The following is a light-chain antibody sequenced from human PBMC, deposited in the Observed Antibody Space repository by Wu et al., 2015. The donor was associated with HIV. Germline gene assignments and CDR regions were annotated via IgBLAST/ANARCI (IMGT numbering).Light chain of an antibody. J-gene: IGKJ1*01. CDR3: QQSYSTPPT. CDR2: AAS. CDR1: QSIDDF. Sequence: DIQMTQSPSSLSASVGDRVTIICRASQSIDDFLSWYQQKPGKAPKLLIYAASNLQSGVPSRLRGSGSGTEFTLTISSLQPEDFATHYCQQSYSTPPTFGQGTKVEIK. V-gene: IGKV1-39*01.